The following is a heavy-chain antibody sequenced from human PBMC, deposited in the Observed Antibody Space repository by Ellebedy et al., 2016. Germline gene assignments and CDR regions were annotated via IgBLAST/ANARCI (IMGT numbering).Heavy chain of an antibody. V-gene: IGHV5-51*01. Sequence: ASVKVSCKGSGYTFTTSWIAWVRQMPGKGLEWMGIIYPGDSDTKYSPSFQGQVTMSVDKSARTAYLQWRSLEASDTAMYYCARLVAATYYFDYWGQGTLVTVSS. CDR1: GYTFTTSW. J-gene: IGHJ4*02. CDR2: IYPGDSDT. D-gene: IGHD1-26*01. CDR3: ARLVAATYYFDY.